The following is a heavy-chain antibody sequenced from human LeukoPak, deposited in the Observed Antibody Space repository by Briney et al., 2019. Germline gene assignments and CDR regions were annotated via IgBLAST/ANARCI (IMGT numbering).Heavy chain of an antibody. CDR3: AKVTHSSGWAIDY. CDR1: GFTFSSYG. D-gene: IGHD6-19*01. Sequence: GRSLRLSCAASGFTFSSYGMHWVRQAPGKGLEWVAVISYDGSNKYYADSVKGRFTISRDNSKNTLYLQMNSLRAEDTAVYYCAKVTHSSGWAIDYWGQGTLVTVSS. V-gene: IGHV3-30*18. J-gene: IGHJ4*02. CDR2: ISYDGSNK.